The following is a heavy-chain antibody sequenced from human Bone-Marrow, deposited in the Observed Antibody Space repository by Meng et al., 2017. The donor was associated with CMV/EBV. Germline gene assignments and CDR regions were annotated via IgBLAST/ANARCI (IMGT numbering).Heavy chain of an antibody. CDR2: IYYSGST. D-gene: IGHD2-2*02. CDR1: GGSISSSSYY. V-gene: IGHV4-39*07. Sequence: GSLRLSCTVSGGSISSSSYYWGWIRQPPGKGLEWIGSIYYSGSTYYNPSLKSRATISVDTSKNQFSLKLSSVTAADTAVYYCAPSDCSSTSCYNPDAFDIWGQGPMVTVSS. J-gene: IGHJ3*02. CDR3: APSDCSSTSCYNPDAFDI.